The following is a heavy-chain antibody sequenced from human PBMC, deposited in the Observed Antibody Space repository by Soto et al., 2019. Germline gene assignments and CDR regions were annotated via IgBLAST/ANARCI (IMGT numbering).Heavy chain of an antibody. CDR1: GGSFSGYY. CDR2: IFHTGST. J-gene: IGHJ6*02. CDR3: ARDLWGYCGTDCYPLDV. D-gene: IGHD2-21*02. V-gene: IGHV4-34*12. Sequence: PSETLSLTCAVYGGSFSGYYWGWIRQPPGKGLEWIGTIFHTGSTNYNPSLKSRVTISVDTSKNQFSLKLRSVTAADTAVYYCARDLWGYCGTDCYPLDVWGQGTTVTVS.